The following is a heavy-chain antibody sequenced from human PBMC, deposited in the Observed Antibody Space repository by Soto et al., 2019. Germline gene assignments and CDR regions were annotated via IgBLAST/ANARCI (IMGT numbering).Heavy chain of an antibody. Sequence: GGSLRLSCAASGFTFSSYGMHWVRQAPGKGLEWVAVISYDGSNKYYADSVKGRFTISRDNSKNTLYLQMNSLRAEDTAVYYCAKDAWQWLANGDIFDYWGQGTLVTVSS. V-gene: IGHV3-30*18. J-gene: IGHJ4*02. CDR2: ISYDGSNK. CDR3: AKDAWQWLANGDIFDY. CDR1: GFTFSSYG. D-gene: IGHD6-19*01.